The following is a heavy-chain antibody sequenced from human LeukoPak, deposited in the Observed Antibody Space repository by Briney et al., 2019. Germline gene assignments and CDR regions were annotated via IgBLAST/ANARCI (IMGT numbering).Heavy chain of an antibody. V-gene: IGHV4-59*08. CDR1: GGSISSYY. J-gene: IGHJ4*02. CDR3: ARIISYYFDY. D-gene: IGHD3-10*01. Sequence: SETLSLTCTVSGGSISSYYWSWIRQPPGKGPEWIGYIYYYSGSTNYNPSLKSRVTISVDTSKNQFSLKLTSVTAADTAVYYCARIISYYFDYWGQGTLVTVSS. CDR2: IYYYSGST.